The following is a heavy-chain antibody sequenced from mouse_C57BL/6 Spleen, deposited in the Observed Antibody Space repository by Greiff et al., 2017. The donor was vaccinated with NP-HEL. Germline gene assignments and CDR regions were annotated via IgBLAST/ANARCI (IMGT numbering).Heavy chain of an antibody. J-gene: IGHJ3*01. CDR3: ARSQLAGTGWFAY. V-gene: IGHV1-80*01. Sequence: VQRHQSGAELVKPGSSVQIPFPSSFSSFLLSFIPFFPHIPGKGLEWIGQIYPGDGDTNYNGKFKGKATLTADKSSSTAYMQLSSLTSEDSAVYFCARSQLAGTGWFAYWGQGTLVTVSA. CDR2: IYPGDGDT. CDR1: FSSFLLSF. D-gene: IGHD4-1*01.